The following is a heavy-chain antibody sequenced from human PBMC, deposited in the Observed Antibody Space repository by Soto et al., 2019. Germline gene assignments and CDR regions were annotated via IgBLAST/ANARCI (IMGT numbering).Heavy chain of an antibody. D-gene: IGHD3-16*01. CDR1: GYTFNRYY. CDR3: AREGSLSRGGNYYYYYYGMDV. Sequence: ASVKVSCKASGYTFNRYYMHWVRQAPGPGLEWMGWISPHTGGTTYAQKFQGRVTMTRDTSVSTAFMELSRLGSDDTAVYYCAREGSLSRGGNYYYYYYGMDVWGQGTTVTVSS. V-gene: IGHV1-2*02. J-gene: IGHJ6*02. CDR2: ISPHTGGT.